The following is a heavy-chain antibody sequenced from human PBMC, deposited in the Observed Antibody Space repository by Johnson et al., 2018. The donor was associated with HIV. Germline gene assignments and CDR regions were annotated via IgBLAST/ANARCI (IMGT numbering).Heavy chain of an antibody. CDR1: GFRFRSYV. Sequence: QVQLVESGGGVVQPGRSLRLSCAASGFRFRSYVMHWVRQAPGKGLEWVAAIWYDGSNEYYADSVKGRFTISRDESKNTLYLQMHSMKTEDTAVYYCTTALLIVVVPAATHAFDIWGQGTMVTVSS. CDR2: IWYDGSNE. CDR3: TTALLIVVVPAATHAFDI. J-gene: IGHJ3*02. V-gene: IGHV3-33*01. D-gene: IGHD2-2*01.